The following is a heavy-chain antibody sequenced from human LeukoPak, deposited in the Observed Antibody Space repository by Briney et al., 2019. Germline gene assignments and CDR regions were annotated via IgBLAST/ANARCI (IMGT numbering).Heavy chain of an antibody. V-gene: IGHV4-59*01. CDR2: IFYSGST. J-gene: IGHJ3*02. Sequence: PSETLSLACTVSGGSISNYYWSWIRQPPGKGLEWIGYIFYSGSTSYNPSLKSRVTISVDTSKNQLSLKLSSVTAADTAVYYCARYTAMVAFHAHGFDIWGQGTMVTVSS. D-gene: IGHD5-18*01. CDR3: ARYTAMVAFHAHGFDI. CDR1: GGSISNYY.